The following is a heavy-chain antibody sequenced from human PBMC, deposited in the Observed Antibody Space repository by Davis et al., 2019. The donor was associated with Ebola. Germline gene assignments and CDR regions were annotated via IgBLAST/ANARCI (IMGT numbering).Heavy chain of an antibody. CDR1: GFTFSSYG. CDR3: AKDDGAVAGIYYYYYGMDV. D-gene: IGHD6-19*01. V-gene: IGHV3-30*18. Sequence: GESLKIPCAASGFTFSSYGMHWVRQAPGKGLEWVAVISYDGSNKYYADSVKGRFTISRDNSKNTLYLQMNSLRAEDTAVYYCAKDDGAVAGIYYYYYGMDVWGQGTTVTVSS. J-gene: IGHJ6*02. CDR2: ISYDGSNK.